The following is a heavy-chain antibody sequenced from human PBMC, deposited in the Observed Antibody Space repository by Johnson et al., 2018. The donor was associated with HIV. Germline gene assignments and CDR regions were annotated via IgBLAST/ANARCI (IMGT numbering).Heavy chain of an antibody. Sequence: QVHLVESGGGVVPPGRSLRLSCVASGFTFSNYGMHWVRQAPGKGLEWVAAVWYDGSNKYYANSVKGRFTIFRDNSENTMYLQMNSLRAEDTAVYYCAKGRDSSGFGAFDIWGQGTMVTVSS. CDR2: VWYDGSNK. CDR1: GFTFSNYG. V-gene: IGHV3-33*06. D-gene: IGHD3-22*01. CDR3: AKGRDSSGFGAFDI. J-gene: IGHJ3*02.